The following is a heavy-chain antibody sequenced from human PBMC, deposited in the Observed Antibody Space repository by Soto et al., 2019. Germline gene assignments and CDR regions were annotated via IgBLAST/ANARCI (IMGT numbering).Heavy chain of an antibody. Sequence: PGGSLRLSCAASGFTFSGSAMHWVRQASGKGLEWVGRIRSKANSYATAYAASVKGRFTISRDDSKNTAYLQMNSLKTEDTAVYYCTIPVAAGTYYFDYWGQGTLVTVSS. J-gene: IGHJ4*02. CDR2: IRSKANSYAT. V-gene: IGHV3-73*01. D-gene: IGHD6-13*01. CDR1: GFTFSGSA. CDR3: TIPVAAGTYYFDY.